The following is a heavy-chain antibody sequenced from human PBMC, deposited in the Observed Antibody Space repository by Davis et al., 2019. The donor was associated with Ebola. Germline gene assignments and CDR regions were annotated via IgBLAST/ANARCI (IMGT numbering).Heavy chain of an antibody. Sequence: GESLKISCAASGFTFSSYAMSWVRQAPGKGLEWVSAISGSGGSTYYADSVKGRFTISRDNSKNTLYLQMNSLRAEDTAVYYCAGRGSYRSFYYYGMDVWGQGTTATVSS. J-gene: IGHJ6*02. CDR1: GFTFSSYA. D-gene: IGHD3-16*02. CDR3: AGRGSYRSFYYYGMDV. V-gene: IGHV3-23*01. CDR2: ISGSGGST.